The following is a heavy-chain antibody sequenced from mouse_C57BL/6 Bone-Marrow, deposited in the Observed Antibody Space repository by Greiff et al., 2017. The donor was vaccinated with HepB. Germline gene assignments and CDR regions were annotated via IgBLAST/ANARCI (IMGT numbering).Heavy chain of an antibody. CDR1: GYTFTDYE. D-gene: IGHD2-4*01. CDR2: IDPETGGT. V-gene: IGHV1-15*01. CDR3: TISSLIYYEYDSWFAY. Sequence: VQLQQSGAELVRPGASVTLSCKASGYTFTDYEMHWVKQTPVHGLEWIGAIDPETGGTAYNQKFKGKAILTADKSSSTAYMELRSLTSEDSAVYYCTISSLIYYEYDSWFAYWGQGTLVTVSA. J-gene: IGHJ3*01.